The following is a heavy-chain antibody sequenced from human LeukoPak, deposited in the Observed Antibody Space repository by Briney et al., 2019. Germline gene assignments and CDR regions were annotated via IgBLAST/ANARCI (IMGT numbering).Heavy chain of an antibody. CDR1: GFSFRSYS. V-gene: IGHV3-21*01. CDR2: ITGSSSYI. J-gene: IGHJ4*02. Sequence: GGSLRLSCAASGFSFRSYSMDWVRQAPGKGLEWVSSITGSSSYISYADSVKGRFTISRDNAENSLFLQMNSLRPGDTAVYFCARDRLEGGETFDSWGQGTLVTVSS. D-gene: IGHD1-1*01. CDR3: ARDRLEGGETFDS.